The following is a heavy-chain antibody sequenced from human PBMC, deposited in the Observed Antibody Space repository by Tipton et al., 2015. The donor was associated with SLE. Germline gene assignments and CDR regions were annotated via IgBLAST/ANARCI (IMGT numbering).Heavy chain of an antibody. CDR3: AKQFVDV. CDR1: GFTFGNYG. V-gene: IGHV3-23*01. Sequence: SGFTFGNYGMNWVRQTPGKGLEWVSSISDTGGNTYYADSVKGRFTVSRDNSQNTLYLQMNNLRVEDTAVYYCAKQFVDVWGQGTMVIVSS. D-gene: IGHD5-24*01. J-gene: IGHJ3*01. CDR2: ISDTGGNT.